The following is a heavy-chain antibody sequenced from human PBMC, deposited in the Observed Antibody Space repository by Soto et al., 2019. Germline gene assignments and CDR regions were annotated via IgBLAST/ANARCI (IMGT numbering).Heavy chain of an antibody. V-gene: IGHV3-23*01. CDR1: GFPFSSYA. J-gene: IGHJ4*02. CDR2: ISGSGGST. Sequence: PGGSLRLSCAASGFPFSSYAMSWVRQAPGKGLEWVSAISGSGGSTYYADSVKGRFTISRDNSKNTLYLQMNSLRAEDTAVYYCAKVGVQLERRPFDYWGQGTLVTVSS. CDR3: AKVGVQLERRPFDY. D-gene: IGHD1-1*01.